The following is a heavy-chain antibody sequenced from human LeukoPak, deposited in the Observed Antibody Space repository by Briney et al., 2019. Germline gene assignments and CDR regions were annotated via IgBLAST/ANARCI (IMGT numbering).Heavy chain of an antibody. Sequence: PGGSLRLSCAASGFTFSSYAMSWVRQAPGKGLEWVSTISGSGGSTYYANSVKGRFTISRDNSKNTLYLQMNSLRAEDTAVYYCAKDFDSSGWNDYWGQGTLVTVSS. V-gene: IGHV3-23*01. CDR3: AKDFDSSGWNDY. J-gene: IGHJ4*02. CDR2: ISGSGGST. CDR1: GFTFSSYA. D-gene: IGHD6-19*01.